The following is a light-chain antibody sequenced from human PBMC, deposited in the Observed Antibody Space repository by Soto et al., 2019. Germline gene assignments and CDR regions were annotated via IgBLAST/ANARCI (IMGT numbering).Light chain of an antibody. Sequence: QSVLTQPPSVSGSPGQSVTISCTGTSSDVGRYNRVSWYQQPPGTAPKLLIYEVRNRPSGVPDRFSGSKSGNTASLTISGLQAEDEADYYCCSYAGSYTFVVFGGGTKLTVL. CDR1: SSDVGRYNR. J-gene: IGLJ2*01. V-gene: IGLV2-18*02. CDR2: EVR. CDR3: CSYAGSYTFVV.